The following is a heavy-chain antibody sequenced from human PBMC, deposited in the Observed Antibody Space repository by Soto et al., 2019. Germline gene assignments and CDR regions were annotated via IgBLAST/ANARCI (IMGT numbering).Heavy chain of an antibody. CDR1: GFPFSSYA. D-gene: IGHD3-16*01. CDR2: ISGSGGST. Sequence: GGSLKLSCAASGFPFSSYAVSWVRQAPGKGLEWVSAISGSGGSTYYADSVKGRFTISRDNSKNTLYLQMNSLRAEDTAVYYCAKAGGLPRYWYFDLWGRGTLVTVS. V-gene: IGHV3-23*01. CDR3: AKAGGLPRYWYFDL. J-gene: IGHJ2*01.